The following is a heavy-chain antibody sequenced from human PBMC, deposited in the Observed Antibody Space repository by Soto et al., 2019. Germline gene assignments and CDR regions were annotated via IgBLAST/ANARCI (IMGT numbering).Heavy chain of an antibody. CDR2: ISGSGGST. CDR3: AKSPLGYCSGGSCYPPHYFDY. D-gene: IGHD2-15*01. V-gene: IGHV3-23*01. Sequence: PGGSLRLSCAASGFTFDNYAMSWVRQAPGKGLEWVSGISGSGGSTYYADSVKGRFTISRDNSKDTLYLQMNSLRAEDTAVYYCAKSPLGYCSGGSCYPPHYFDYWGQGTLVTVSS. J-gene: IGHJ4*02. CDR1: GFTFDNYA.